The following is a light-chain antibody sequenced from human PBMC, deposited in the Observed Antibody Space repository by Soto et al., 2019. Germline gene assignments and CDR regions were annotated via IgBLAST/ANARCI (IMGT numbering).Light chain of an antibody. Sequence: EIVMTQSPATLSVSPGERATLSCRASQSVSSNLAWYQQKPGQALRLLIYGASTRATGIPARFSGSGSGTEFTLTISSLQSEDFAVYYCQQYNNWPLLTFGGGTKVEIK. CDR1: QSVSSN. V-gene: IGKV3-15*01. CDR3: QQYNNWPLLT. CDR2: GAS. J-gene: IGKJ4*01.